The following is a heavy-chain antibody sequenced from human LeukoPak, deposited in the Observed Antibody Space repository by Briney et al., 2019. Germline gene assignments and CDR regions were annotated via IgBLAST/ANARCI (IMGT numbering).Heavy chain of an antibody. V-gene: IGHV4-34*01. CDR1: GGSFSGYY. J-gene: IGHJ4*02. Sequence: SETLSLTCAVYGGSFSGYYWSWLRQPPGKGLEWIGEINHSGSTNYNPSLKSRVTISVDTSKNQFSLKLSSVTAADTAVYYCARRGEYWGQFDYWGQGTLVTVSS. D-gene: IGHD2/OR15-2a*01. CDR2: INHSGST. CDR3: ARRGEYWGQFDY.